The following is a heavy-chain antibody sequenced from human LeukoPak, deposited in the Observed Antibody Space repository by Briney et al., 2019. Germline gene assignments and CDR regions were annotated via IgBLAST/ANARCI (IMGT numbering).Heavy chain of an antibody. CDR2: IKRDIDGGTT. CDR1: GFTFSNSW. Sequence: GGSLRLSCAASGFTFSNSWMLWVRQAPGRGLEWVGRIKRDIDGGTTDYAAPVKGRFTITRDDSENTLYLQMNSLKTEGTAVYYCTTDLPRSTSCSHDYWGQGTQVTVSS. J-gene: IGHJ4*02. D-gene: IGHD2/OR15-2a*01. CDR3: TTDLPRSTSCSHDY. V-gene: IGHV3-15*01.